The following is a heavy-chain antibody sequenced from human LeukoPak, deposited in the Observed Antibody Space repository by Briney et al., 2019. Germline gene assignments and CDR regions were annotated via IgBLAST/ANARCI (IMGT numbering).Heavy chain of an antibody. J-gene: IGHJ3*02. CDR1: GFTFSDYW. Sequence: GGSLRLSCAASGFTFSDYWMSWVRQAPGKGLEWVANINQDGSEIYYVDSVKGRFTISRDNAKNSLYLQVNSLRAEDTAVYYRANEGGGAFDIWGQGTMVTVSS. D-gene: IGHD3-16*01. CDR2: INQDGSEI. CDR3: ANEGGGAFDI. V-gene: IGHV3-7*01.